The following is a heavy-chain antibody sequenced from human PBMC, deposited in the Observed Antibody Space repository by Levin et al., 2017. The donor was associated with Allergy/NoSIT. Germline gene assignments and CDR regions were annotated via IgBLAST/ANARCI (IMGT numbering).Heavy chain of an antibody. CDR3: AREGIEDIVVVPAAILGYYYYGMDV. CDR1: GGSISSYY. V-gene: IGHV4-4*07. D-gene: IGHD2-2*02. Sequence: SQTLSLTCTVSGGSISSYYWSWIRQPAGKGLEWIGRIYTSGSTNYNPSLKSRVTMSVDTSKNQFSLKLSSVTAADTAVYYCAREGIEDIVVVPAAILGYYYYGMDVWGQGTTVTVSS. CDR2: IYTSGST. J-gene: IGHJ6*02.